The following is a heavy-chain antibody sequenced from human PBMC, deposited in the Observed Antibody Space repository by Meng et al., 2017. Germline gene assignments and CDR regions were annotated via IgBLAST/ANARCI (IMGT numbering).Heavy chain of an antibody. D-gene: IGHD6-13*01. CDR2: IRNKANSYAT. V-gene: IGHV3-73*01. J-gene: IGHJ4*02. CDR1: GFTFSGSA. CDR3: TSSPGIAAAGKGY. Sequence: GESLKISCAASGFTFSGSAMHWVRQASGKGLEWVGRIRNKANSYATAYAASVKGRFTISRDDSKNTAYLQMNRMKTEDTAVYYCTSSPGIAAAGKGYWGQGTLVTVSS.